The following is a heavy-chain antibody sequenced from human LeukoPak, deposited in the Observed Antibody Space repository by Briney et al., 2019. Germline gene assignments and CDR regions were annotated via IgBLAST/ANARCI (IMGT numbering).Heavy chain of an antibody. J-gene: IGHJ4*02. V-gene: IGHV3-23*01. D-gene: IGHD5/OR15-5a*01. CDR2: ISGSGGSI. CDR1: GFTFSTYA. CDR3: AKDRPHPSVEPTNFDS. Sequence: GGSLRLSCTASGFTFSTYAMSWVRQAPGKGLEWVSAISGSGGSIYYGDSVKGRFTIYRDNSKNTLYLQMNSLRAGDTAVYYCAKDRPHPSVEPTNFDSWGQGTLVTVSS.